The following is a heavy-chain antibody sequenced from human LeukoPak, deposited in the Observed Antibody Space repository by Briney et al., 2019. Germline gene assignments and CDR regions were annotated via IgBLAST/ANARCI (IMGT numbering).Heavy chain of an antibody. CDR2: IIPILGIA. D-gene: IGHD6-19*01. Sequence: ASVKVSCKASGGTFSSYAIIWVRQAPGQGLEWMGRIIPILGIANYAQKFQGRVTITADKSTSTAYMELSSLRSEDTAVYYCARDTIIAVAGHFDYWGQGTLVTVSS. J-gene: IGHJ4*02. CDR3: ARDTIIAVAGHFDY. V-gene: IGHV1-69*04. CDR1: GGTFSSYA.